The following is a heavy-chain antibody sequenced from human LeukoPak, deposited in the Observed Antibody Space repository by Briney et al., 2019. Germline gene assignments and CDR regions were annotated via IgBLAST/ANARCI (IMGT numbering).Heavy chain of an antibody. V-gene: IGHV5-51*01. CDR1: GYSFTTYW. CDR2: IYPGDSDT. D-gene: IGHD6-6*01. J-gene: IGHJ4*02. Sequence: GESLKISCKGSGYSFTTYWIGWVRQMPGKGLEWMGIIYPGDSDTRYSPSFQGQVTISADKSISTAYLQWSSLKASDSAMYYCASQIGGYSSSYAYWGQGTLVTVSS. CDR3: ASQIGGYSSSYAY.